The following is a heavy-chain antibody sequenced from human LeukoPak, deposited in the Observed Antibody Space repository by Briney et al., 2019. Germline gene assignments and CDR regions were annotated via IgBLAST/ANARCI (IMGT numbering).Heavy chain of an antibody. D-gene: IGHD3-3*01. V-gene: IGHV3-30*18. J-gene: IGHJ4*02. Sequence: GRSLRLSCAASGFTFSSYGMHWVRQAPGKGLEWVAVISYGGSNKYYADSVRGRFTISRDNSKNTLYLQMNSLRAEDTAVYYCAKDNNDFWSGYYATYFDYWGQGTLVTVSS. CDR1: GFTFSSYG. CDR3: AKDNNDFWSGYYATYFDY. CDR2: ISYGGSNK.